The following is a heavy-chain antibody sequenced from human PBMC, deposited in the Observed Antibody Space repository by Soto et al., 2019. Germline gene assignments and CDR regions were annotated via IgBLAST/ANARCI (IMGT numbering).Heavy chain of an antibody. D-gene: IGHD6-19*01. Sequence: GASVKVSCKASGYTFTSYGISWVRQAPGQGLEWMGWISAYNGNTNYAQKLQGRVTMTTDTSTSTAYMELRSLRSDDTAVYYCARPRIAVAGTAGYYYYGMDVWGQGTTGTVSS. V-gene: IGHV1-18*01. CDR3: ARPRIAVAGTAGYYYYGMDV. J-gene: IGHJ6*02. CDR2: ISAYNGNT. CDR1: GYTFTSYG.